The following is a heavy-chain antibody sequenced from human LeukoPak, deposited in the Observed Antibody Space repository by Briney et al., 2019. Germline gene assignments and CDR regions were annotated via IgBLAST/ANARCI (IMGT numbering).Heavy chain of an antibody. Sequence: SETLSLTCAVYGGSFSGYYWSWIRQPPGKGLEWIGEINHRGSTNYNPSLKSRVTMSVDTSQNLFFLKLTSVTAADTAVYYCARPITMVRRVMGDWLDPWGQGTLVTVSS. CDR2: INHRGST. CDR3: ARPITMVRRVMGDWLDP. D-gene: IGHD3-10*01. V-gene: IGHV4-34*01. J-gene: IGHJ5*02. CDR1: GGSFSGYY.